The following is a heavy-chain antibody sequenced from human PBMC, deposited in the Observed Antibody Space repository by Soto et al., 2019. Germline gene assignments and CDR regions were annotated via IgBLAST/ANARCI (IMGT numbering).Heavy chain of an antibody. CDR1: GYTFASYA. V-gene: IGHV1-18*04. CDR3: ASDPTPTDY. Sequence: ASVKVSCKASGYTFASYAISWMRQAPGQGLEWMGWISAYNGNTNYAQKLQGRVTMTTDTSTSTAYMELRSLRSDDTAVYYCASDPTPTDYWGQGILVTAPQ. CDR2: ISAYNGNT. J-gene: IGHJ4*02.